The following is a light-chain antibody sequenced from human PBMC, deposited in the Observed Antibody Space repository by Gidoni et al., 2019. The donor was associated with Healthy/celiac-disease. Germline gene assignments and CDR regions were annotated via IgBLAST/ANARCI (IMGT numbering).Light chain of an antibody. J-gene: IGLJ1*01. Sequence: QSALTQPASVSGSPGQSINISCTGTSSDVGGYNYVSWYQQHPGKAPKLMLYEVSNRPSGVSNRFSGSKSGNTASLTISGLQAEDDADYYCSSYTSSSTSYVFGTGTKVTVL. CDR1: SSDVGGYNY. V-gene: IGLV2-14*01. CDR3: SSYTSSSTSYV. CDR2: EVS.